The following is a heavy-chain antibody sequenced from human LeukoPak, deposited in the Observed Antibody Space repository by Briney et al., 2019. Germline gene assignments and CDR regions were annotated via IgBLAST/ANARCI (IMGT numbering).Heavy chain of an antibody. CDR3: ARDRRYGHLLDYYYGMDV. CDR1: GFTFSSYW. D-gene: IGHD5-18*01. V-gene: IGHV3-7*01. CDR2: IKQDGSAK. J-gene: IGHJ6*02. Sequence: GGSLRLSCAASGFTFSSYWMSWVRQAPGKGLEWVANIKQDGSAKYYVDSVKGRFTISRDNAKNSLYLQMNCLRAEATAVYYCARDRRYGHLLDYYYGMDVWGQGTTVTVSS.